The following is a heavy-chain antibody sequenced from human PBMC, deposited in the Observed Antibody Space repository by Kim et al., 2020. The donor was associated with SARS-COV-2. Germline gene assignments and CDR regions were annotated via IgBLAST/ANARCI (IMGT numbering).Heavy chain of an antibody. Sequence: SETLSLTCAVYGGSFSGYYWSWIRQPPGKGLEWIGEINHSGSTNYNPSLKSRVTISVDTSKNQFSLKLSSVTAADTAVYYCARRTHCSGGSCYIRPNWFDPWGQGTLVTVSS. J-gene: IGHJ5*02. D-gene: IGHD2-15*01. CDR3: ARRTHCSGGSCYIRPNWFDP. CDR2: INHSGST. V-gene: IGHV4-34*01. CDR1: GGSFSGYY.